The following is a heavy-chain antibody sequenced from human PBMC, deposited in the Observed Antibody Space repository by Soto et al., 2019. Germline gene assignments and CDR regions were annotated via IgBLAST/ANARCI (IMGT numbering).Heavy chain of an antibody. J-gene: IGHJ5*02. Sequence: EVQLLESGGGLVQPGGSLRLSCAASGFTFSSYAMSWVRQAPGKGLEWVSAISGSGGSTYYADSVKGRFTISRDNSKNTRYLQMNSLRAEDTAVYYCAKERGNYGDYVEGWFDPWGQGTLVTVSS. D-gene: IGHD4-17*01. CDR3: AKERGNYGDYVEGWFDP. CDR2: ISGSGGST. CDR1: GFTFSSYA. V-gene: IGHV3-23*01.